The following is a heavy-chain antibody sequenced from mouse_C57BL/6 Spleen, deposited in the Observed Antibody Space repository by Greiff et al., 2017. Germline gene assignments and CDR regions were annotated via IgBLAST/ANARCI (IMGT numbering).Heavy chain of an antibody. CDR2: IWRGGST. V-gene: IGHV2-5*01. J-gene: IGHJ4*01. D-gene: IGHD1-1*01. CDR3: AKKGTVVARGYAMDY. CDR1: GFSLTSYG. Sequence: VQLQQSGPGLVQPSPSLSITCTVSGFSLTSYGVHWVRQSPGKGLEWLGVIWRGGSTDYNAAFMSRLSITKDNSKSQVFFKMNSLQADDTAIYYCAKKGTVVARGYAMDYWGQGTSVTVSS.